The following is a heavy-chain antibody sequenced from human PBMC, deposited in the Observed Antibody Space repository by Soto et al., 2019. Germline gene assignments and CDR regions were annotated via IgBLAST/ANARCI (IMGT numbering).Heavy chain of an antibody. CDR1: GYTFTGYD. CDR3: ARGLDSSGYYEGAFDI. CDR2: IIPNFGRA. Sequence: GASVKVSCKASGYTFTGYDMHWVRQAPGQGLEWMGGIIPNFGRANYAQKFQGRVTITTDTSTSTAYMELSSLRSEDTAVYYCARGLDSSGYYEGAFDIWGQGTMVTVSS. V-gene: IGHV1-69*05. D-gene: IGHD3-22*01. J-gene: IGHJ3*02.